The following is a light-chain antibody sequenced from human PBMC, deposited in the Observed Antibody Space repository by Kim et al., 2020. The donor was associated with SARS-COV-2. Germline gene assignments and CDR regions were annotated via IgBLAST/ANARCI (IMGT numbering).Light chain of an antibody. V-gene: IGLV2-14*03. J-gene: IGLJ1*01. CDR2: DVS. Sequence: QSITTSCPGTSSDVGGYNYVSWYQQHPGKAPKLMIYDVSNRPSGVSNRFSGSKSGNTASLTISGLQAEDEADYYCSSYTSSSTPYVFGTGTKVTVL. CDR3: SSYTSSSTPYV. CDR1: SSDVGGYNY.